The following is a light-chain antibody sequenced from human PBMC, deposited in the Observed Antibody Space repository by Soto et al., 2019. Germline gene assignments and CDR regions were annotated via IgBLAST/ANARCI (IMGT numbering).Light chain of an antibody. V-gene: IGKV3-20*01. Sequence: GLTQSPGTLSLSPGERATLSCRASQTLSSRHLAWYQQKPGQAPRLLIYGSSSRATDIPDRFSGSGSGTDFTLTISTLEPEDFAIYYCQQYGYSRTFGQGTKVDNK. CDR2: GSS. J-gene: IGKJ1*01. CDR3: QQYGYSRT. CDR1: QTLSSRH.